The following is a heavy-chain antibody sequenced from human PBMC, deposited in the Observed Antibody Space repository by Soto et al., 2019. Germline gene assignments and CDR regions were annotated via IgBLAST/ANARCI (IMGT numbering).Heavy chain of an antibody. V-gene: IGHV4-4*02. D-gene: IGHD3-3*01. CDR1: GASINSANW. Sequence: QVLMEESGPGLVKPSGTLFLTCTVSGASINSANWWVWVRQPPGKGLEWIGEIYHIGSTTYNPSLKSLATISVDKSKNHFSLKVTSVTAADTGVYYCAKRYDFWSGRWYGLGVWGQGTTVTVSS. J-gene: IGHJ6*02. CDR3: AKRYDFWSGRWYGLGV. CDR2: IYHIGST.